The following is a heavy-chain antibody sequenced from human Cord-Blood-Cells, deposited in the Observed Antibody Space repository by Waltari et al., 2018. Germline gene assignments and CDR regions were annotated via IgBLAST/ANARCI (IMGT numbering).Heavy chain of an antibody. J-gene: IGHJ6*03. D-gene: IGHD3-16*01. Sequence: QVQLVQSGAEVKKPGSSVKVSCKASGGTFSSYAISWVRQAPGQGLEWMGGVVPMHGIANYAQKFQGRVTITADKSTSAADMELSSVRSEDTAVYYWAGGLSSYYHMDVWGKGTTVTVSS. CDR1: GGTFSSYA. CDR2: VVPMHGIA. CDR3: AGGLSSYYHMDV. V-gene: IGHV1-69*10.